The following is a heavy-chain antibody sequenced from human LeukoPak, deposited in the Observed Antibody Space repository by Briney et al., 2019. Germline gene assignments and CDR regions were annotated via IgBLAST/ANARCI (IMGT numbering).Heavy chain of an antibody. CDR2: IYSGGTT. CDR3: ARDGVPDAFDI. D-gene: IGHD1-1*01. CDR1: GFTVSSNY. J-gene: IGHJ3*02. V-gene: IGHV3-53*01. Sequence: GGSLRLYCAASGFTVSSNYMSWGRQAPGKGLEWVSVIYSGGTTYYADSVKGRFTISRDNSKNTLYLQMNSLRAEDTAVYYCARDGVPDAFDIWGQGTMVTVSS.